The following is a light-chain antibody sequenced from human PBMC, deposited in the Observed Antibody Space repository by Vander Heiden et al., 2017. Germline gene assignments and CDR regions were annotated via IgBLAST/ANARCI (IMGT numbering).Light chain of an antibody. CDR3: QSADSSGTNWV. J-gene: IGLJ3*02. Sequence: YELPQPPSVSVSPGQTARITCSGDALPKQYAYWYQQKPGQAPVLVIYKDSERPSGIPERFSGSSSGTTVTLTISGVQAEDEADYYCQSADSSGTNWVFGGGTKLTVL. CDR1: ALPKQY. CDR2: KDS. V-gene: IGLV3-25*03.